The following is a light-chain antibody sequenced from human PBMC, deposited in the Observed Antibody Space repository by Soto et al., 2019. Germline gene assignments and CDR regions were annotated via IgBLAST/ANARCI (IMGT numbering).Light chain of an antibody. J-gene: IGKJ2*01. CDR3: QQSYSTPPYT. V-gene: IGKV3-15*01. Sequence: EIVMTQSPATLSVSPGERATLSCRASQSVYNNLAWYQQKPGQAPRLLIYGASTRATGIPARFSGSGSGTEFTLTISSLQPEDFATYYCQQSYSTPPYTFGQGTKLEIK. CDR2: GAS. CDR1: QSVYNN.